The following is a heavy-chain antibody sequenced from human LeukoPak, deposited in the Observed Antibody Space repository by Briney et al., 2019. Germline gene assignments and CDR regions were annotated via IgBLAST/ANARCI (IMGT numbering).Heavy chain of an antibody. CDR3: ARDGTQTAGPFDP. V-gene: IGHV3-33*01. CDR2: IWYDGSNK. CDR1: GITFSSFG. D-gene: IGHD1/OR15-1a*01. Sequence: PGTSLRLSCAASGITFSSFGMHWVRQAPGKGLEWVAFIWYDGSNKYYADSVKGRFTISRDNSKNTLYLQMNSLRVEDTAVYYCARDGTQTAGPFDPWGLGTLVTVSS. J-gene: IGHJ5*02.